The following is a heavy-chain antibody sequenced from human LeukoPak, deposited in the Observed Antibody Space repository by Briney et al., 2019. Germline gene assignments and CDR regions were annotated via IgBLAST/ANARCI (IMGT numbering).Heavy chain of an antibody. CDR3: AKDGGPALEWLLEGYFQH. Sequence: GGSLRLSFAASGFTFSSYGMHWVRQAPGKGLEWVAVISYDGSNKYYADSVKGRFTISRDNSKNTLYLQMNSLRAEDTAVYYCAKDGGPALEWLLEGYFQHWGQGTLVTVSS. J-gene: IGHJ1*01. V-gene: IGHV3-30*18. CDR1: GFTFSSYG. D-gene: IGHD3-3*01. CDR2: ISYDGSNK.